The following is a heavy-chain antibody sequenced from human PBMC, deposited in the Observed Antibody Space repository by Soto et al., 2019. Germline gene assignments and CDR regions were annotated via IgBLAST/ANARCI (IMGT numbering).Heavy chain of an antibody. V-gene: IGHV6-1*01. CDR1: GDSVSSNSVT. D-gene: IGHD2-15*01. CDR2: TYYRSKWSN. Sequence: SQTLSLTCAISGDSVSSNSVTWNWIRQSPSRGLEWLGRTYYRSKWSNDFAESVKSRIIINPDTSKNHFSLQLSSVTPEDTAVYYCARGERSNFDYWGQGKLVTVSS. CDR3: ARGERSNFDY. J-gene: IGHJ4*02.